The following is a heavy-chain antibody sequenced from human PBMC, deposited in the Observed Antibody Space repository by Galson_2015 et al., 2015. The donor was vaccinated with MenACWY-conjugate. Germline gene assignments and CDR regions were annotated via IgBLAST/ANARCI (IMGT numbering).Heavy chain of an antibody. CDR3: ARHTAVSGTRGFDM. CDR1: GGSFTTNW. J-gene: IGHJ3*02. V-gene: IGHV4-4*02. D-gene: IGHD6-19*01. CDR2: TSHGGNT. Sequence: SETLSLTCTFSGGSFTTNWRSWVRQSPGKGLEWIGDTSHGGNTYFHPSLTGRADIFLDASKNQFSLNLRSVTAADTAIYFCARHTAVSGTRGFDMWGQGTLVTVSS.